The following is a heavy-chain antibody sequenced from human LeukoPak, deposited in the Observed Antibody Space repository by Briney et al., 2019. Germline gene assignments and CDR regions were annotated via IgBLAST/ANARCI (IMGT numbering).Heavy chain of an antibody. CDR3: AKDMEGVGDF. Sequence: GGSLRLSCAASGFTFSSYAMHWVRQAPGKGLEWVAVISYDGSNKYYADSVKGRFTISRDNPKNTLYLQMNSLRAEDTAVYYCAKDMEGVGDFWGQGTLVTVSS. CDR2: ISYDGSNK. CDR1: GFTFSSYA. V-gene: IGHV3-30*04. D-gene: IGHD3-10*01. J-gene: IGHJ4*02.